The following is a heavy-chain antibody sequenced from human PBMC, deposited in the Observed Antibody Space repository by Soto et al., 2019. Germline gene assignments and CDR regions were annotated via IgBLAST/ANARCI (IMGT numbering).Heavy chain of an antibody. CDR1: GFTFSSYA. CDR3: AKDLLRKPPCSSSGCPSFARLFDP. V-gene: IGHV3-23*01. J-gene: IGHJ5*02. D-gene: IGHD6-19*01. CDR2: ISGSGGST. Sequence: EVQLLESGGGLVQPGGSLRLSCAASGFTFSSYAMSWVRQAPGKGLEWVSAISGSGGSTYYADSVKGRFTISRDNSKNTLYLQMNSLRAEDTAVYYCAKDLLRKPPCSSSGCPSFARLFDPWGQGTLVTVSS.